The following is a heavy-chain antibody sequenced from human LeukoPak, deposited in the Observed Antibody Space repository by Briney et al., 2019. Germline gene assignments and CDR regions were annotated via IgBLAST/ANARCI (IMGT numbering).Heavy chain of an antibody. J-gene: IGHJ4*02. D-gene: IGHD6-19*01. Sequence: PGGSLRLSCAGSGFIFSSYSMNWVRQAPGKGLEWVSYISSSSSSIYYADSVKGRFTISRDNSKNTLYLQMNSLRAEDTAVYYCAKVAGYSSGWYGGYYFDYWGQGTLVTVSS. V-gene: IGHV3-48*01. CDR3: AKVAGYSSGWYGGYYFDY. CDR2: ISSSSSSI. CDR1: GFIFSSYS.